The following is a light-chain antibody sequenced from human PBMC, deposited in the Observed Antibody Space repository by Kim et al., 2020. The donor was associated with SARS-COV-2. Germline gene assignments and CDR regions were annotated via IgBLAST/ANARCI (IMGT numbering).Light chain of an antibody. J-gene: IGKJ1*01. CDR3: QQYSSYCPP. Sequence: DIQMTQSPSTLSASVGDRVTITCRASQSISGSLAWYQQKPGKAPKVLISDASNLESGVPSRFSGSGSGTEFTLTISTLQPDDFATYYCQQYSSYCPPFGQGTKLDIK. V-gene: IGKV1-5*01. CDR2: DAS. CDR1: QSISGS.